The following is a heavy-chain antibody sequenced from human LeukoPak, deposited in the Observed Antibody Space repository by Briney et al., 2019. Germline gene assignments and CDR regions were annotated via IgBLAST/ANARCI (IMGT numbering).Heavy chain of an antibody. V-gene: IGHV3-73*01. CDR2: IRNKANSHAT. D-gene: IGHD2-15*01. Sequence: GGSLRLSCAASGFTFSGSAMHWVRQASGKGLEWVGRIRNKANSHATTYAASVKGRFTISRDDSKNTAYLQLNSLKIEDTAVHYCTRVETTPFDYWGQGTRVTVSS. J-gene: IGHJ4*02. CDR3: TRVETTPFDY. CDR1: GFTFSGSA.